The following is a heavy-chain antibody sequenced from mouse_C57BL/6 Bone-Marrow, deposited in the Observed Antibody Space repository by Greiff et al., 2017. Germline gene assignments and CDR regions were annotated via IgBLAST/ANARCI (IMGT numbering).Heavy chain of an antibody. CDR3: ASFSTTVVANYAMDY. CDR2: IYPGSGST. J-gene: IGHJ4*01. D-gene: IGHD1-1*01. CDR1: GYTFTSYW. V-gene: IGHV1-55*01. Sequence: VQLQQPGAELVKPGASVKMSCKASGYTFTSYWITWVKQRPGQGLEWIGDIYPGSGSTKYNEKFKRKATLTVDTSSSTAYMQLSSLTSEDSAVYYCASFSTTVVANYAMDYWGQGTSVTVSS.